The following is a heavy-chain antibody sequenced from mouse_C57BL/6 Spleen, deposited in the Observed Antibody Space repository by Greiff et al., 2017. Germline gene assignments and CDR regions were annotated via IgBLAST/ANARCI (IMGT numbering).Heavy chain of an antibody. V-gene: IGHV1-15*01. J-gene: IGHJ4*01. CDR3: TRNHYGNYGDMDY. D-gene: IGHD2-1*01. CDR2: IDPETGGT. Sequence: VKLMESGAELVRPGASVTLSCKASGYKFTDYEMHWVKQTPVHGLEWIGAIDPETGGTAYNQKFKGKAILTADNSSSTAYMELRSLTSEDSAVYYCTRNHYGNYGDMDYWGQGTSGTGSS. CDR1: GYKFTDYE.